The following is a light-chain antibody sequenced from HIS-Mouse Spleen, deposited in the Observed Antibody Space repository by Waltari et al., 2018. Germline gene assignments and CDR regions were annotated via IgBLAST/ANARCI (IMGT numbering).Light chain of an antibody. Sequence: LTQPASVSGSPGQSIPISCTGTSSHVGGYNYVSWYQQHPGKAPKLMIYEVSNRPSGVSNRFSGSKSGNTASLTISGLQAEDEADYYCSSYTSSSSWVFGGGTKLTVL. V-gene: IGLV2-14*01. CDR2: EVS. CDR1: SSHVGGYNY. CDR3: SSYTSSSSWV. J-gene: IGLJ3*02.